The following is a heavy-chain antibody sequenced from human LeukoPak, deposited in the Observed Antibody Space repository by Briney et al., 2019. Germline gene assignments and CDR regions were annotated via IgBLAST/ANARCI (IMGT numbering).Heavy chain of an antibody. CDR1: GYTFTGYY. J-gene: IGHJ6*03. Sequence: GASVKVSCKASGYTFTGYYMHWVRQAPGQGLEWMGWINPNSGGTNYAQKFQGRVTMTRDTSISTAYMELSRLRSDDTAVYYCARDLYSGSYYHFGCYMDVWGKGTTVTVSS. CDR3: ARDLYSGSYYHFGCYMDV. D-gene: IGHD1-26*01. V-gene: IGHV1-2*02. CDR2: INPNSGGT.